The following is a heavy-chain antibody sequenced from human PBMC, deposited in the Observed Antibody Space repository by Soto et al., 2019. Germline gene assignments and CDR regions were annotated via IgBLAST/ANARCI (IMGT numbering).Heavy chain of an antibody. CDR1: GGSISSYY. CDR3: ARSSFSLNKYYYYYYMYV. J-gene: IGHJ6*03. CDR2: IYYSGST. V-gene: IGHV4-59*01. Sequence: PSETLSLTCTVSGGSISSYYWSWIRQPPGKGLEWIGYIYYSGSTNYNPSLKSRVTISVDTSKNQFSLKLSSVTAADTAVYYCARSSFSLNKYYYYYYMYVWGQGTTVTVSS. D-gene: IGHD2-15*01.